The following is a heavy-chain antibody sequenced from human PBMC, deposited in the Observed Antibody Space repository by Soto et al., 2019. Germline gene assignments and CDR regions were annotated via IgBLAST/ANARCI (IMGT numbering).Heavy chain of an antibody. CDR2: INPSGGST. V-gene: IGHV1-46*01. CDR3: ARYEGSYGLSSVSDLDDY. Sequence: QVQLVQSGAEVKKPGASVKVSCKASGYTFTSYYMHWVRQAPGQGLEWLGIINPSGGSTSYAQKFQGRVTMTRETSTSTVYMELSSLRSEDTAVYYCARYEGSYGLSSVSDLDDYWGQGTLVTVSS. D-gene: IGHD1-26*01. CDR1: GYTFTSYY. J-gene: IGHJ4*02.